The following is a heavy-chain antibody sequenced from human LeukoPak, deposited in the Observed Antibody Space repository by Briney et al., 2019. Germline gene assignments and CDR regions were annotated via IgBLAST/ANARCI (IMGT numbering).Heavy chain of an antibody. V-gene: IGHV4-34*01. J-gene: IGHJ5*02. CDR2: IDHSGST. Sequence: SETLSLTCAVYGGSFSGYYWSWIRQPPGKGLEWTGEIDHSGSTNYNPSLKSRVTISVDTSKNQFSLKLSSVTAADTAVYYCASRTYDYGSGSSTNNWFDPWGQGTLVTVSS. CDR1: GGSFSGYY. D-gene: IGHD3-10*01. CDR3: ASRTYDYGSGSSTNNWFDP.